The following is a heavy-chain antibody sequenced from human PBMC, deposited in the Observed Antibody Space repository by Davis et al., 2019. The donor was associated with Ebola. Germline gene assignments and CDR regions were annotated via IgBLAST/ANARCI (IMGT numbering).Heavy chain of an antibody. D-gene: IGHD3-22*01. CDR1: GGSISSYY. J-gene: IGHJ3*02. V-gene: IGHV4-59*08. CDR3: ARRGYYYDSSGYYPGAFDI. CDR2: ISYSGST. Sequence: SETLSLTCTVSGGSISSYYWRWIRQPPGPGLAWIGFISYSGSTNYNPSLKSRVTISVDTSKNQFSLKLSSVTAADTAVYYCARRGYYYDSSGYYPGAFDIWGQGTMVTVSS.